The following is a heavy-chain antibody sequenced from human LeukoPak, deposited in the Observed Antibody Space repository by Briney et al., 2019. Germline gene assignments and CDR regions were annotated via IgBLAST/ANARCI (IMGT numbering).Heavy chain of an antibody. CDR3: ARGRIAKIVVVHSFHYGMDV. CDR2: INDYTGNT. CDR1: GGSLTDYF. V-gene: IGHV4-34*01. J-gene: IGHJ6*02. Sequence: SETLSVTCDVCGGSLTDYFWTWIRQSPGKGLEWIGEINDYTGNTNYNPSLNSRVSISLEKSKNQFSLELRSVTAADTAVYYCARGRIAKIVVVHSFHYGMDVWGQGTTVTVSS. D-gene: IGHD3-22*01.